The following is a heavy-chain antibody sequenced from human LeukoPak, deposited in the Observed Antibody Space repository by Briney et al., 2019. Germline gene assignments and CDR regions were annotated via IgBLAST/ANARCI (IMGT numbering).Heavy chain of an antibody. CDR2: VSNDGRNE. V-gene: IGHV3-33*01. J-gene: IGHJ4*02. CDR1: GFTFSSYV. D-gene: IGHD1-26*01. CDR3: ARDSASTPLDY. Sequence: GGSLRLSCATSGFTFSSYVIHWVRQAPGKGMEWVAVVSNDGRNEYYADSVQGRFSISRDNSKNTVYLQMNSLRAEDTAVYYCARDSASTPLDYWGQGTLVTVSS.